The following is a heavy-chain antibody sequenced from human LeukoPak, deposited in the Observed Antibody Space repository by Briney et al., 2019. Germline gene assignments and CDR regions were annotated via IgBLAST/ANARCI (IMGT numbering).Heavy chain of an antibody. CDR3: AREYFSANYFFYYMDV. J-gene: IGHJ6*03. CDR2: IDHSGST. CDR1: GGSVSSFS. Sequence: SETLSLTCTVSGGSVSSFSWSWIRQPAGKGLEWIGYIDHSGSTNYSPSLQSRVTISIDTSKNQFSLKLNSVTAADTAVYYCAREYFSANYFFYYMDVWGTGTTVTVSS. V-gene: IGHV4-59*02. D-gene: IGHD3-3*01.